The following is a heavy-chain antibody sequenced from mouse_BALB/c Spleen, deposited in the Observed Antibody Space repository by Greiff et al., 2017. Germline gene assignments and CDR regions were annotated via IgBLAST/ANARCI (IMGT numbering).Heavy chain of an antibody. CDR1: GYSITSDYA. CDR2: ISYSGST. V-gene: IGHV3-2*02. D-gene: IGHD2-3*01. CDR3: ARGWLLPDY. J-gene: IGHJ2*01. Sequence: VQLKESGPGLVKPSQSLSLTCTVTGYSITSDYAWNWIRQFPGNKLEWMGYISYSGSTSYNPSLKSRISITRDTSKNQFFLQLNSVTTEDTATYYCARGWLLPDYWGQGTTLTVSS.